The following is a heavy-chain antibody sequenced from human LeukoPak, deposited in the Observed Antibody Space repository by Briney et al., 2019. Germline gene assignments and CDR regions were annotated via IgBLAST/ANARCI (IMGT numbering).Heavy chain of an antibody. CDR3: ANRDIVVVVAAPLFDY. CDR2: ISGSGGST. Sequence: GGSLRLSCAASGFTFSSYAMSWVRQAPGKGLEWVSAISGSGGSTYYADSVKGRFTISRDNSKNTLYLQMNSLRAEDTAVYYCANRDIVVVVAAPLFDYWGQGTLVTVSS. D-gene: IGHD2-15*01. CDR1: GFTFSSYA. V-gene: IGHV3-23*01. J-gene: IGHJ4*02.